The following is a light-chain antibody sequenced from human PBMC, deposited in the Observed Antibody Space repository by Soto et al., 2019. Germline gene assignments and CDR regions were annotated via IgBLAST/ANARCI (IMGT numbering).Light chain of an antibody. CDR3: MQALQTPYT. Sequence: EIVMTQSPVSLPVTPGEPASISCRSSQSLLLSNGYHYLDWYLQKPGQSPQLLIYLGSDRASGVPDRFSGSGSGTDFTLKISRVEAEDVGVYFCMQALQTPYTFGQGTKLEI. J-gene: IGKJ2*01. CDR1: QSLLLSNGYHY. V-gene: IGKV2-28*01. CDR2: LGS.